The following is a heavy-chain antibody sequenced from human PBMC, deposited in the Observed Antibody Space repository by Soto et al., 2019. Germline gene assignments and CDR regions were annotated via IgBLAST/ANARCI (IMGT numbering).Heavy chain of an antibody. D-gene: IGHD1-1*01. V-gene: IGHV3-15*01. CDR3: VEGWNDF. Sequence: HLVESGGDLVKPGGSLRLSCAASGCMFSSAWMSWVRQAPGKGLEWVGRIKSKRGGGRTDYAPPVKVRFVISRDDSKNTLYLQMSCLKADDPAVYYCVEGWNDFWGQGTVVAVSS. J-gene: IGHJ4*02. CDR1: GCMFSSAW. CDR2: IKSKRGGGRT.